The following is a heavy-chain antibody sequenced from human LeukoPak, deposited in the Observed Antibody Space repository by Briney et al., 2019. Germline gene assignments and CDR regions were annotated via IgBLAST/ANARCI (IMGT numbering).Heavy chain of an antibody. D-gene: IGHD4-17*01. CDR2: IYYSGST. V-gene: IGHV4-31*03. CDR3: ARATHVDYGDLADGFDI. CDR1: GGSISRGGYY. Sequence: SETLSLTCSVSGGSISRGGYYWSWIRQHPGKGLEWIGYIYYSGSTYYNPSLKSRVTISIDTSKNQFSLKLSSVTAADTAVYYCARATHVDYGDLADGFDIWGQGTMVTVSS. J-gene: IGHJ3*02.